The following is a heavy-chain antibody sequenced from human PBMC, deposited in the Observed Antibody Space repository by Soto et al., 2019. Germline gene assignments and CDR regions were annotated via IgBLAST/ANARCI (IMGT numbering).Heavy chain of an antibody. V-gene: IGHV1-69*01. CDR1: GVSFNNNG. Sequence: QVQLVQSGAEVKKPGSSVKVSCKTSGVSFNNNGIGWVRQAPGHGLEWMGGVSPPFRTSNYARKFQGRISITADASTGTVNMELSRLTSEDTAHYYCARVLYYGSGSYSPYGMDVWGQGTTVTVSS. D-gene: IGHD3-10*01. J-gene: IGHJ6*02. CDR2: VSPPFRTS. CDR3: ARVLYYGSGSYSPYGMDV.